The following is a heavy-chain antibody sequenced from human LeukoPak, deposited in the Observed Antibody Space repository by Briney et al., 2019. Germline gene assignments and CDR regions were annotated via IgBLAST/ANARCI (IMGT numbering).Heavy chain of an antibody. CDR1: GFTVSSNY. D-gene: IGHD3-10*01. J-gene: IGHJ6*03. CDR3: CGHGSGSTLYYYYMDV. Sequence: GGSLRLSCAASGFTVSSNYMSWVRQAPGKGLEWVSVIYSGGSTYYADSVKGRCTISSDNSKDTRFLQMNNLKAEDPAVYYLCGHGSGSTLYYYYMDVWGKGTTVTVSS. CDR2: IYSGGST. V-gene: IGHV3-53*01.